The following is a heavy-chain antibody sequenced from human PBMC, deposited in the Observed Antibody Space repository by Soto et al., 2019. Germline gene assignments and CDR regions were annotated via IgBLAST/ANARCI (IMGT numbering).Heavy chain of an antibody. V-gene: IGHV1-69*01. Sequence: VQLMQSGAEVKKPGSSVKVSCKASGGTFSSHSINWVRQAPGQGLEWMGGVISLFGTANYAHNFKGRVTITADQSTSTAYMELNSLRSDDTAVYYCAREVGYGDCSAALLDWGPGTLVTVSS. CDR2: VISLFGTA. CDR1: GGTFSSHS. D-gene: IGHD4-17*01. J-gene: IGHJ4*02. CDR3: AREVGYGDCSAALLD.